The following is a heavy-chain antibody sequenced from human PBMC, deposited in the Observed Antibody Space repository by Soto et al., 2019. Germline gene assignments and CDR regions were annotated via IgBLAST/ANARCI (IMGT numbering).Heavy chain of an antibody. CDR2: INHSGST. CDR3: ARAGMDV. Sequence: SETLSLTCAVYGGSFSGYDWSWIRQPPGKGLEWIGEINHSGSTNYNPSLKSRVTISVDTSKNQFSLKLSSVTAADTAVYYCARAGMDVWGQGTTVTVSS. J-gene: IGHJ6*02. CDR1: GGSFSGYD. V-gene: IGHV4-34*01.